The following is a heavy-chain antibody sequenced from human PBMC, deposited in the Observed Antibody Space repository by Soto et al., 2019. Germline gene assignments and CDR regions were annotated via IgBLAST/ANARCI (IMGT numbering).Heavy chain of an antibody. CDR2: IYSGGST. CDR3: ARVIGVAAFDI. CDR1: GFTVSSNY. V-gene: IGHV3-66*01. Sequence: EVQLVESGGGLVQPGGSLRLSCAASGFTVSSNYMSWVRQAPGKGLEWVSVIYSGGSTYYADSVKGRFTISRDNSKNTLYLQMNSLRAEDTDVYYCARVIGVAAFDIWGQGTMVTVSS. J-gene: IGHJ3*02. D-gene: IGHD3-3*01.